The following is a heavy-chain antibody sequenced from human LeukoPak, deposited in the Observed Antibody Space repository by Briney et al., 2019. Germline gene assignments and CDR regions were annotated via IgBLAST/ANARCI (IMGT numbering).Heavy chain of an antibody. CDR1: GFTFSDYA. D-gene: IGHD5-24*01. V-gene: IGHV3-23*01. J-gene: IGHJ4*02. CDR3: ARDHKMATVTDY. Sequence: PGGSLRLSCAASGFTFSDYAMTWVRQAPGKGLEWVAGISRNGGTTHYADSVKGRFTISRDNSKNTLYMQMDTLRVEDTAVYYCARDHKMATVTDYWGQGILVTVSS. CDR2: ISRNGGTT.